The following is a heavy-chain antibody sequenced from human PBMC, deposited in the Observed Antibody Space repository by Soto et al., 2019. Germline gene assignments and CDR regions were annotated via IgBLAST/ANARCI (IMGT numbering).Heavy chain of an antibody. Sequence: QVQLVQSGAEVKKPGSSVKVSCKASGGTFSSYAISWGRQAPGQGLEWMGGMIPIFGTANYAQKFQGRVTTTADQDTSTAYTELSSLRSEDTAVYYCARDEEVRSRRGSWNAFDIWGQGTLVTVSS. D-gene: IGHD3-3*01. V-gene: IGHV1-69*01. CDR2: MIPIFGTA. CDR3: ARDEEVRSRRGSWNAFDI. J-gene: IGHJ3*02. CDR1: GGTFSSYA.